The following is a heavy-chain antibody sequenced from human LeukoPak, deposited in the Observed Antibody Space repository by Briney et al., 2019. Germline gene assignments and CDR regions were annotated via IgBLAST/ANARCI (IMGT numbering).Heavy chain of an antibody. CDR1: GFTFSSYS. J-gene: IGHJ5*02. D-gene: IGHD3-22*01. Sequence: GGSLRLSCAASGFTFSSYSMNWVRQAPGKGLEWVANIKQDGSEKYYVDSVKGRFTISRDNAKNSLYLQMNSLRAEDTAVYYCAREKYYYETWGQGTLVTVSS. V-gene: IGHV3-7*01. CDR3: AREKYYYET. CDR2: IKQDGSEK.